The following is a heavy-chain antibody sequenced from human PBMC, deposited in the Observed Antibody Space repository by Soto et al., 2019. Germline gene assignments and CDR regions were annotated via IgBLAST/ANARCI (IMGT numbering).Heavy chain of an antibody. D-gene: IGHD1-26*01. CDR1: GFPFNNAW. CDR3: TTDSRTTLPEIRFDY. V-gene: IGHV3-15*07. Sequence: PGGSLRLSCAASGFPFNNAWINWVRQVPGKGLEWVGRVKRKADGGSGDYAAPVKGRFIVSRDNSKDIVYLQMNSLKIEDTGVYYCTTDSRTTLPEIRFDYWGHGTRVTVSS. J-gene: IGHJ4*01. CDR2: VKRKADGGSG.